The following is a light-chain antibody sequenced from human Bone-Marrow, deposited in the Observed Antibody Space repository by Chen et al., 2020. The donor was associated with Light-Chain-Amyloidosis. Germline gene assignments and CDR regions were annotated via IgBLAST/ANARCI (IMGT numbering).Light chain of an antibody. CDR1: NIGSTS. J-gene: IGLJ3*02. CDR3: QVWDRSSDRPV. CDR2: DDS. Sequence: SYVLTQPSSVSVAPGQTATIACGGNNIGSTSVHWYQQTPGQAPLLVVYDDSDRPSGIPERLSGSNSGNTATLTISRVEAGDEADYYGQVWDRSSDRPVFGGGTKLTVI. V-gene: IGLV3-21*02.